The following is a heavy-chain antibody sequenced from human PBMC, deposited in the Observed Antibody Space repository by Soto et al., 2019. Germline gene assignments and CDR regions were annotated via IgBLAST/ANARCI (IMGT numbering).Heavy chain of an antibody. CDR3: AREGTMIVEQMGAFDI. Sequence: ASVKVSCKASGYTFTSYYMHWVRQAPGQGLEWMGIINPSGGSTSYAQKFQGRVTMTRDTSTSTVYMELSSLRSEDTAVYYCAREGTMIVEQMGAFDIWGQGTMVTVSS. CDR2: INPSGGST. V-gene: IGHV1-46*01. J-gene: IGHJ3*02. CDR1: GYTFTSYY. D-gene: IGHD3-22*01.